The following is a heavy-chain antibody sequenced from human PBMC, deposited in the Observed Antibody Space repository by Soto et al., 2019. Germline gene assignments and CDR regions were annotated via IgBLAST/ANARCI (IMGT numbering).Heavy chain of an antibody. J-gene: IGHJ5*02. D-gene: IGHD5-12*01. CDR2: INPSGGST. CDR3: ARGVTAEGATIYKSFDP. Sequence: SVKVSCKASGYTFTSYYMHWVRQAPGQGLEWMGIINPSGGSTSYAQKFQGRVTMTRDTSTSTVYMELSSLRSEDTAVYYCARGVTAEGATIYKSFDPWGQGTLVTVSS. CDR1: GYTFTSYY. V-gene: IGHV1-46*03.